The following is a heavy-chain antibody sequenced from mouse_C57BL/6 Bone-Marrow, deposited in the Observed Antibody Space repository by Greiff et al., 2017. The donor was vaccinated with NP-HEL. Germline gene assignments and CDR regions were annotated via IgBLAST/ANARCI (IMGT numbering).Heavy chain of an antibody. J-gene: IGHJ4*01. CDR2: ISDGGSYT. V-gene: IGHV5-4*03. CDR1: GFTFSSYA. CDR3: ARALYYAMDY. Sequence: EVNVVESGGGLVKPGGSLKLSCAASGFTFSSYAMSWVRQTPEKRLEWVATISDGGSYTYYPDNVKGRFTISRDNAKNNLYLQMSHLKSEDTAMYYCARALYYAMDYWGQGTSVTVSS.